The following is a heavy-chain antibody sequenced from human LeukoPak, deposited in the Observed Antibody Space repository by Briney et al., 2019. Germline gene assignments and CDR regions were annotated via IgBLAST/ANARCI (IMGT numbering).Heavy chain of an antibody. CDR1: GGSISIYY. Sequence: SETLSLTCTVSGGSISIYYWSWIRQPPGKGLEWIGYIYYSGSTNYNPSLKSRVTISVDTSKNQFSLKLSSVTAADTAVYYCARDRAAAGRSLDYWGQGTLVTVSS. J-gene: IGHJ4*02. CDR2: IYYSGST. V-gene: IGHV4-59*01. D-gene: IGHD6-13*01. CDR3: ARDRAAAGRSLDY.